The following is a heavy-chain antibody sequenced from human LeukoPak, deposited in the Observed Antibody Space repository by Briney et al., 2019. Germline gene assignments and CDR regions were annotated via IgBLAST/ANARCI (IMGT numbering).Heavy chain of an antibody. CDR1: GGTFSSYA. CDR3: ARDVSNWNDEDYYYGMDV. J-gene: IGHJ6*04. Sequence: ASVKVSCKASGGTFSSYAISWVRQAPGQGLEWMGGIIPIFGTANYAQKFQGRVTITADKSTSTAYMELSSLRSEDTAVYYCARDVSNWNDEDYYYGMDVWGKGTTVTVPS. V-gene: IGHV1-69*06. CDR2: IIPIFGTA. D-gene: IGHD1-1*01.